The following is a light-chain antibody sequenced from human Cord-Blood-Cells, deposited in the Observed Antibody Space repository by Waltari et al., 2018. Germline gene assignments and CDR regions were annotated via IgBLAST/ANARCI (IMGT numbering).Light chain of an antibody. Sequence: DIQMTQSPSTLSASVGDRVTITCRASQSISSWLAWYQQKPGKAPKLLIYDASSLESEVPSRFSGSGSGTEFTLTISSLQPDDFATYYCQQYNSYPSFGQGTKLEIK. CDR3: QQYNSYPS. CDR2: DAS. J-gene: IGKJ2*01. V-gene: IGKV1-5*01. CDR1: QSISSW.